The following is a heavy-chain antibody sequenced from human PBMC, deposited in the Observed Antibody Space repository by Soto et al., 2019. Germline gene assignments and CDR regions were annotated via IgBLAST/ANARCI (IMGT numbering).Heavy chain of an antibody. D-gene: IGHD4-17*01. CDR3: ARDRYGDYLYDI. CDR1: AFTFSTFS. J-gene: IGHJ3*02. Sequence: EVQLVESGGVLVQPGESLRLSCAASAFTFSTFSRNWVRQSPGTGLEWVSYISSSTSTIYYADSVKGRFTISRDNAKNSLYLQMNSLRAEDTAVYYCARDRYGDYLYDIWGQGTMVTVFS. V-gene: IGHV3-48*01. CDR2: ISSSTSTI.